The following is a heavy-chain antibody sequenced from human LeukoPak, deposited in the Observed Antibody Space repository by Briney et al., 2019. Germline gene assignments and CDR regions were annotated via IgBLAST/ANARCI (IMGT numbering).Heavy chain of an antibody. CDR1: GFTFSDYA. CDR3: ARHDSFIPY. J-gene: IGHJ4*02. Sequence: PGGSLRLSCVASGFTFSDYAMCWVRQAPGKGLGWVSGISDSVGSTYYADSVKGRCTISRDNSKNTVSLQMNNLRAEDTAVYFCARHDSFIPYWGQGTLVTVTS. D-gene: IGHD3-16*02. V-gene: IGHV3-23*01. CDR2: ISDSVGST.